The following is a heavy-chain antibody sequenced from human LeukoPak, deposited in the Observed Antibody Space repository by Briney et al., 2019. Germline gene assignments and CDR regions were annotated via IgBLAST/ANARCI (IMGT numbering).Heavy chain of an antibody. CDR2: IFYSGST. CDR1: GGSISSYY. V-gene: IGHV4-59*01. CDR3: ARGRFLDAFDI. D-gene: IGHD3-3*01. Sequence: SETLSLTCTVSGGSISSYYWSWIRQPPGKGLEWIGYIFYSGSTKYKPSLKSRVTISVDTSKNQFSLKLSSVTAADTAVYYCARGRFLDAFDIWGQGTMVTVSS. J-gene: IGHJ3*02.